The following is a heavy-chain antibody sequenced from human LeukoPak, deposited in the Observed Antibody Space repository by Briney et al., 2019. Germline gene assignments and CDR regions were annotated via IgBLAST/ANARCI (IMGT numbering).Heavy chain of an antibody. D-gene: IGHD3-22*01. Sequence: GGSLRLSCAAPGFTLRSYAMDWVRQAPGKGLEWVSVIGGSGGSTYYADSVKGRFTISRDNSKNTLYLRMNSLRAEDTAVYYCAKDYDSSGYYVIVAFDIWGQGTMVTVSS. V-gene: IGHV3-23*01. CDR2: IGGSGGST. J-gene: IGHJ3*02. CDR3: AKDYDSSGYYVIVAFDI. CDR1: GFTLRSYA.